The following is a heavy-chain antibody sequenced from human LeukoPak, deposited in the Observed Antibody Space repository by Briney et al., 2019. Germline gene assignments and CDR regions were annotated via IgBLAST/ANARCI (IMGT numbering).Heavy chain of an antibody. Sequence: GGSLRLSCAASGFTFSSYAMSCVRQAPGKGLEWVSAISASGGSTYYADSVKGRFTISRDNSKNTLSLQMNSLRAEDTAVYYCAKDLGISGSRSRGYFDYWGQGTLVTVSS. J-gene: IGHJ4*02. CDR1: GFTFSSYA. CDR3: AKDLGISGSRSRGYFDY. CDR2: ISASGGST. D-gene: IGHD1-26*01. V-gene: IGHV3-23*01.